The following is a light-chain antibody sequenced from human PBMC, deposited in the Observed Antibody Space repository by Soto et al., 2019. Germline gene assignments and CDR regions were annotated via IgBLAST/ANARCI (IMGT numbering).Light chain of an antibody. CDR3: QQYNNWPPVT. V-gene: IGKV1-5*01. CDR2: GAS. CDR1: QSIHTW. Sequence: DIQMTQSPSTLSASVGGRVTLTCRASQSIHTWLAWFQQKPGKAPKLLIFGASTRATGIPARFSGSGSGTEFTLTISSLQSEDFAVYYCQQYNNWPPVTFGPGTKVDI. J-gene: IGKJ3*01.